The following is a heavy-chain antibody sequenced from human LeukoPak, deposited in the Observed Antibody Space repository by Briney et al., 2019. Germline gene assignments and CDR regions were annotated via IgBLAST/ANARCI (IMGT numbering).Heavy chain of an antibody. CDR3: AKYGPQDSGSSHFDY. CDR2: IRDSGSST. J-gene: IGHJ4*02. D-gene: IGHD1-26*01. CDR1: GFTFSSYA. Sequence: GGSLRLSCAASGFTFSSYAMSWVRQAPGKGLEWVSAIRDSGSSTHYADSVKGRFTTSRDNSKNTLFLQMNSLRAEDTAIYYCAKYGPQDSGSSHFDYWGQGALVTVFS. V-gene: IGHV3-23*01.